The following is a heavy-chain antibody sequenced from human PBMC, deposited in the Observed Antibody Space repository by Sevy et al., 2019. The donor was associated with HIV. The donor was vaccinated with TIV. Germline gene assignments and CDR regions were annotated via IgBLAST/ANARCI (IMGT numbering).Heavy chain of an antibody. D-gene: IGHD6-13*01. CDR2: INHSGST. Sequence: SETLSLTCAVYGGSFSDYYWSWIRQPPGKGLEWIGEINHSGSTNYNPSLKSRVTISVDTSKNQFSLKLSSVTAADTAVYYCARGIAAASFDYWGRGTLVTVSS. V-gene: IGHV4-34*01. J-gene: IGHJ4*02. CDR3: ARGIAAASFDY. CDR1: GGSFSDYY.